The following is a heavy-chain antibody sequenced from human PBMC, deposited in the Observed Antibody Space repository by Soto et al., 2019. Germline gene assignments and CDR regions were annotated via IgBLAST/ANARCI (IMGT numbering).Heavy chain of an antibody. Sequence: NPSETLSLTCAVYGGSFSGYYWSWIRQPPGKGLEWIGEINHSGSTNYNPSLKSRVTISVDTSKNQFSLKLSSVTAADTAVYYCARHLGRAAAGTKWFDPWGQGTLVTVSS. J-gene: IGHJ5*01. CDR2: INHSGST. CDR3: ARHLGRAAAGTKWFDP. V-gene: IGHV4-34*01. CDR1: GGSFSGYY. D-gene: IGHD6-13*01.